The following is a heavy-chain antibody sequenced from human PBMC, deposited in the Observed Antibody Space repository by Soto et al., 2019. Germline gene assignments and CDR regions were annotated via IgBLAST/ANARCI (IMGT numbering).Heavy chain of an antibody. J-gene: IGHJ5*02. Sequence: QVQLVESGGGLVKPGGSLRLSCAASGFTFSDYYMAWIRQAPGKGLEWVSYISSSVITKSSADSLEGRFTISRDNANESLYLQMNSLRVEDTAVYYCVRLSKYTSGWYVLYYPDAWGQGTLVTVSS. CDR1: GFTFSDYY. CDR3: VRLSKYTSGWYVLYYPDA. V-gene: IGHV3-11*01. D-gene: IGHD6-19*01. CDR2: ISSSVITK.